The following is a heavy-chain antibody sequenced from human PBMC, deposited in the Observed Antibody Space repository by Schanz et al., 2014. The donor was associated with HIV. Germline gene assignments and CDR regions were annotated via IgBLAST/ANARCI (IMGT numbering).Heavy chain of an antibody. Sequence: QVQLVQSGAEVKKPGASVKVSCKASGYTFSNFDINWVRQATGQGLEWMGWMNPNSGNTGYAQKFRGRVTMTRNTSTGTAYMELSSLRSDDTAVYYCASSRPMGLEIDFWGQGTLVTVSS. D-gene: IGHD1-1*01. J-gene: IGHJ4*02. CDR1: GYTFSNFD. CDR2: MNPNSGNT. V-gene: IGHV1-8*01. CDR3: ASSRPMGLEIDF.